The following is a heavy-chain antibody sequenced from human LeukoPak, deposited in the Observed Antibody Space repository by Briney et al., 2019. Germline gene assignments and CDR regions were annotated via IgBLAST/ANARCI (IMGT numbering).Heavy chain of an antibody. D-gene: IGHD3-3*01. CDR3: ARSRYDFWSAYPAGNWFDP. CDR2: INHSGST. Sequence: SETLSLTCAVYGGSFSGYYWSWIRQPPGKGLEWIGEINHSGSTNYNPSLKSRVTISVDTSKNQFSLKLSSVTAADTAVYYCARSRYDFWSAYPAGNWFDPLGQGTLVTVYS. J-gene: IGHJ5*02. CDR1: GGSFSGYY. V-gene: IGHV4-34*01.